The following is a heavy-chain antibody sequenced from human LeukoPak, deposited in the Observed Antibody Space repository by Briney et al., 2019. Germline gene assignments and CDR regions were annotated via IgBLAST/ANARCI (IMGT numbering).Heavy chain of an antibody. V-gene: IGHV4-4*01. CDR2: IFHTGDA. CDR3: VRDRNSNLRLGF. CDR1: GFTYSNVW. Sequence: GSLRLSCAASGFTYSNVWMNWVRQPPGKGLEWIGEIFHTGDANYNPSLKSRVTMSVDKSKNQFSLRLSSVTAADTAMYFCVRDRNSNLRLGFWGQGALVTVSS. J-gene: IGHJ4*02. D-gene: IGHD5-12*01.